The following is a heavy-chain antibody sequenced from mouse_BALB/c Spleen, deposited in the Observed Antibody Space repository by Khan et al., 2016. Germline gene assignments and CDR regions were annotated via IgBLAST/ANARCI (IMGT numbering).Heavy chain of an antibody. CDR2: IWSDGST. Sequence: VQLVESGPGLVAPSLSLSITCTISGFSLTNYGVHWVRQPPGKGLEWLVVIWSDGSTTYNSALKSRLTITKDNSKSQVFLKMNSLQTDDTAIYFCARQPYYHYNVMDYLCHGTSVTVSS. D-gene: IGHD2-10*01. J-gene: IGHJ4*01. V-gene: IGHV2-6-1*01. CDR1: GFSLTNYG. CDR3: ARQPYYHYNVMDY.